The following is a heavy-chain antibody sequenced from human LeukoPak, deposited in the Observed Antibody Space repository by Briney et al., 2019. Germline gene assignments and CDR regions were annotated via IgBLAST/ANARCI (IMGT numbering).Heavy chain of an antibody. Sequence: GGSLRLSCVASGFIFTHAWMHWVRQAPGKGLEWVGRIKTKTDGETTDYAAPVKGRFTISRDDSENTLYPQMNSLKTEDTAVYYCTTDQGGDILTGCWGQGTLVTVSS. CDR3: TTDQGGDILTGC. CDR2: IKTKTDGETT. J-gene: IGHJ4*02. V-gene: IGHV3-15*07. CDR1: GFIFTHAW. D-gene: IGHD3-9*01.